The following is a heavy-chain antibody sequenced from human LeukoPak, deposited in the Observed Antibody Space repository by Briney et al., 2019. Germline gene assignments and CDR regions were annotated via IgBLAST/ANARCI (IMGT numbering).Heavy chain of an antibody. V-gene: IGHV3-21*01. D-gene: IGHD5-18*01. CDR3: ARGGNSYGYWFDP. CDR2: ISSSSSYI. CDR1: GFTFSSYS. J-gene: IGHJ5*02. Sequence: GGSLRLSCAASGFTFSSYSMNWVRQAPGKGLEWVSSISSSSSYIYYADSVKGRFTISRDNAKNSLYLQMNSLRAEDTAVYYCARGGNSYGYWFDPWGQGTLVTVSS.